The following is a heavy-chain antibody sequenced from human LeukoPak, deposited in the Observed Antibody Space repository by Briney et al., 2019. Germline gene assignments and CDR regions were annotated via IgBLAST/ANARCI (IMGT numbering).Heavy chain of an antibody. CDR1: GFTFSSYA. D-gene: IGHD2-2*01. CDR3: AGEPIVTAGIVGYY. Sequence: GGSLRLSCAASGFTFSSYAMTWVRQAPGKGLEWVSGISGNGFNTFYADSMKGRFTISRDNAKNSLYLQMNSLRAEDTAVYYCAGEPIVTAGIVGYYWGQGTLATVSS. V-gene: IGHV3-21*01. J-gene: IGHJ4*02. CDR2: ISGNGFNT.